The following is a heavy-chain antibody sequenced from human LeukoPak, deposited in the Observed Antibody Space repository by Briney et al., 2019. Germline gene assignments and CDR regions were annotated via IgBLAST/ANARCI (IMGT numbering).Heavy chain of an antibody. Sequence: PGGSLRLSCAASGFTFSSYGMHWVRQAPGKGLEWVAVISYDGSNKYYADSVKGRFTISRDNSKNTLYLQMNSLRAEDTAVYYCAKSVGQFTPFSLSYNWNDVRGAYYYYGMDVWGQGTTVTVSS. V-gene: IGHV3-30*18. CDR2: ISYDGSNK. CDR3: AKSVGQFTPFSLSYNWNDVRGAYYYYGMDV. D-gene: IGHD1-1*01. J-gene: IGHJ6*02. CDR1: GFTFSSYG.